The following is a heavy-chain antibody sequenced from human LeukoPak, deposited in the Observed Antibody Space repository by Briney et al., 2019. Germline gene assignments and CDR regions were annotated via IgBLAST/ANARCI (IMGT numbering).Heavy chain of an antibody. CDR3: ARMYYDFWSAPGYDAFDI. V-gene: IGHV1-18*01. J-gene: IGHJ3*02. CDR2: ISAYNGNT. CDR1: GYTFTSYG. D-gene: IGHD3-3*01. Sequence: GASVKVSCKASGYTFTSYGISWVRQAPGQGLEWMGWISAYNGNTNYAQKLQGRVTMTTDTSTSTAYMELRSLRSDDTAVYYCARMYYDFWSAPGYDAFDIWGQGTMVTVSS.